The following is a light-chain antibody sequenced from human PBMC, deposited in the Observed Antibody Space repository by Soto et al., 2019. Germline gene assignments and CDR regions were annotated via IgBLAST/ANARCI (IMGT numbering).Light chain of an antibody. Sequence: EIVLTHSPDTLSLSPGERATLSCRASESVSNNYLAWYQQKPGQAPRLVIYGASSRATGIPDRFSGSGSGKDFTLTISRLEPEDFAVYYCQQYSKSLLTVGQRTKVDIK. J-gene: IGKJ1*01. CDR3: QQYSKSLLT. CDR1: ESVSNNY. V-gene: IGKV3-20*01. CDR2: GAS.